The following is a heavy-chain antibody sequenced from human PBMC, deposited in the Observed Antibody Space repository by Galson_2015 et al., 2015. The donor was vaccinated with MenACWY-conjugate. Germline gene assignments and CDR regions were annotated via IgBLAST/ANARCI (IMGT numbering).Heavy chain of an antibody. J-gene: IGHJ4*01. V-gene: IGHV3-23*01. CDR3: AKERMADEEGIDY. CDR2: IRGIGGST. Sequence: SLRLSCEASGFTFSTYAMSWVRQAPGKGLEWVSPIRGIGGSTYYADYVKGRFTISRYKSKNTLYLQMTSLRAEDTAVYYCAKERMADEEGIDYWGQGTLVTVSS. D-gene: IGHD2-8*01. CDR1: GFTFSTYA.